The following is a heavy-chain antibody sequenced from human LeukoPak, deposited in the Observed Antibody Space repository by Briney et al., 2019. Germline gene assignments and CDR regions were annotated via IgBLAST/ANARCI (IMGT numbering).Heavy chain of an antibody. CDR1: GGSFSGYY. CDR3: ARAPGGPLSYYYGSGRQDY. D-gene: IGHD3-10*01. CDR2: INHSGST. V-gene: IGHV4-34*01. J-gene: IGHJ4*02. Sequence: SETLSLTCAVYGGSFSGYYWSWIRQPPGKGLEWTGEINHSGSTNYNPSLKSRVTISVDTSKNQFSLKLSSVTAADTAVYYCARAPGGPLSYYYGSGRQDYWGQGTLVTVSS.